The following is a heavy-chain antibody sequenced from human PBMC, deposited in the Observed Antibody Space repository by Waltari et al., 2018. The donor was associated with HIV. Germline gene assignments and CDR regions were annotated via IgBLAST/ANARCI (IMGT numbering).Heavy chain of an antibody. CDR1: GGSISSSNW. J-gene: IGHJ6*02. D-gene: IGHD3-3*01. Sequence: QVQLQESGPGLVKPSGTLSLTCAVSGGSISSSNWWSWVRQPPGKGLEWIGEIYHSGSTNYNPSLKSRVTISVDKSKNQFSLKLSSVTAADTAVYYCARGSYDFWSGSPPSHYYGMDVWGQGTTVTVSS. CDR3: ARGSYDFWSGSPPSHYYGMDV. CDR2: IYHSGST. V-gene: IGHV4-4*02.